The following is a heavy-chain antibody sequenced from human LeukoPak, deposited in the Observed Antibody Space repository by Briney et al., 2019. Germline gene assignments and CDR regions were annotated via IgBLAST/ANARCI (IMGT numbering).Heavy chain of an antibody. V-gene: IGHV1-2*06. CDR2: INPNSGGT. Sequence: ASVKVSCKASGYTFTDFYMHWVQQAPGQGLEWMGRINPNSGGTNYAQKLQGRVTMTRDTSISTAYMELSRLRSDDTAVYYCARDLTTPDWGHGTLVTVSS. CDR1: GYTFTDFY. D-gene: IGHD1-1*01. CDR3: ARDLTTPD. J-gene: IGHJ4*01.